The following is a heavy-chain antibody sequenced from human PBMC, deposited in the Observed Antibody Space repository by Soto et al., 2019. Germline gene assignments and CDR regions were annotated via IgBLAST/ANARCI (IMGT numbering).Heavy chain of an antibody. J-gene: IGHJ5*02. CDR2: ISSSSSYI. CDR3: ARDLGPYSSSPNWFDP. Sequence: EVQLVESGGGLVKPGGSLRLSCAASGFTFSSYSMNWVRQAPGKGLEWVSSISSSSSYIYYADSVKGRFTISRDNAKNSLYRQMNSLRAEDTAVYYCARDLGPYSSSPNWFDPWGQGTLVTVSS. V-gene: IGHV3-21*01. CDR1: GFTFSSYS. D-gene: IGHD6-13*01.